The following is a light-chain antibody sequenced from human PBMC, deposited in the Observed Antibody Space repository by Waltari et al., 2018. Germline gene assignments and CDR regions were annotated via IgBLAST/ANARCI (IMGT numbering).Light chain of an antibody. CDR1: SNDIGRYNY. CDR2: EVS. CDR3: SSYTTSSTLL. Sequence: QSITISCTGASNDIGRYNYASWYQQHPGKAPKLIISEVSNRPSGISNRFSGSKSGNTASLTISGLQAEDEADYYCSSYTTSSTLLFGGGTKLTVL. J-gene: IGLJ2*01. V-gene: IGLV2-14*01.